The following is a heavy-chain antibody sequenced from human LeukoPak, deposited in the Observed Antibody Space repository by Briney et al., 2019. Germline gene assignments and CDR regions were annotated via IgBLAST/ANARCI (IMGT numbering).Heavy chain of an antibody. Sequence: ASVKVSCKASGYAFTGYYMHWVRQAPGQGLEWMGWINPKSGGTNYAQKFQGRVTMTRDTSISTAYMELSRLRSDDTAVYYCARDEDYYDSSGYYNWFDPWGQGTLVTVSS. D-gene: IGHD3-22*01. J-gene: IGHJ5*02. CDR3: ARDEDYYDSSGYYNWFDP. V-gene: IGHV1-2*02. CDR1: GYAFTGYY. CDR2: INPKSGGT.